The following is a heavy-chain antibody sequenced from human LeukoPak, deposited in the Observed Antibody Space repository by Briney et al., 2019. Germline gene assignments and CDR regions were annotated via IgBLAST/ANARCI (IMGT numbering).Heavy chain of an antibody. CDR3: ARGKFDSSGYYIDY. Sequence: PGGSLRLSCAASGFTFSSYGMHWVRQAPGKGLEWVAFIRYDGSNKYYADSVKGRFTISRDNSKNTLYLQMNSLRAEDTAVYYCARGKFDSSGYYIDYWGQGTLVTVSS. CDR2: IRYDGSNK. V-gene: IGHV3-30*02. CDR1: GFTFSSYG. J-gene: IGHJ4*02. D-gene: IGHD3-22*01.